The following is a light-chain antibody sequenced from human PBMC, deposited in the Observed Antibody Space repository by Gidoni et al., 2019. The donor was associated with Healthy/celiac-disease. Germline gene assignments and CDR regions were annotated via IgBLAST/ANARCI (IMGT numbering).Light chain of an antibody. CDR3: AAWDDSLNGYWV. CDR2: SNN. CDR1: CSNIGSNT. V-gene: IGLV1-44*01. Sequence: QSVLTHPPSASGTPGQRVTISCSGSCSNIGSNTVNWYQQLPGTAPKLLIYSNNQRPSGVPDRFSGSKSGTSASLAISGLQSEDEADYYCAAWDDSLNGYWVFGGGTKLTVL. J-gene: IGLJ3*02.